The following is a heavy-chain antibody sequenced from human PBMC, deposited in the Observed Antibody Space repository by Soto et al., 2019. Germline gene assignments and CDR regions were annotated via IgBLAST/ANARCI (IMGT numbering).Heavy chain of an antibody. J-gene: IGHJ6*03. D-gene: IGHD3-3*01. CDR1: GYTFTSYY. V-gene: IGHV1-46*03. CDR3: ARAQYYDFWSGYPYYYYYMDV. CDR2: INPSGGST. Sequence: GASVKVSCKASGYTFTSYYMHWVRQAPGQGLEWMGIINPSGGSTSYAQKFQGRVTMTRDTSTSTVYMELSSLRSEDTAVYYCARAQYYDFWSGYPYYYYYMDVWGKGTTVTVSS.